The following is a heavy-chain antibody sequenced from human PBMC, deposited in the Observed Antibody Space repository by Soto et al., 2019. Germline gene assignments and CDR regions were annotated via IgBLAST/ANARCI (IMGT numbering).Heavy chain of an antibody. Sequence: QVQLVESGGGVVQPDRSLRLSCAASGFTFSSYGMLWVRQAPGKGLEWVAVISYDGSNKYYADSVKGRFTISRDNSKNTLYLQMNGLRAEDTAVYYCAKPSYGDYINWFDPWGQGTLVTVSS. CDR1: GFTFSSYG. CDR3: AKPSYGDYINWFDP. CDR2: ISYDGSNK. V-gene: IGHV3-30*18. D-gene: IGHD4-17*01. J-gene: IGHJ5*02.